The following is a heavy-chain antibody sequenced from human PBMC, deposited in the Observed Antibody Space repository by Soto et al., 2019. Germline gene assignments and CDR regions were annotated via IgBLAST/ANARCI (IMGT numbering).Heavy chain of an antibody. D-gene: IGHD3-22*01. CDR3: ARLIPEYYYDSSGRPWAFDY. CDR2: INPSGGST. CDR1: GYTFTSYY. J-gene: IGHJ4*02. Sequence: QVQLVQSGAEVKKPGASVKVSCKASGYTFTSYYMHWVRQAPGQGLEWMGIINPSGGSTSYAQKFQGRVTMTRDTSTSTVYMELSSLRSEDTAVYYCARLIPEYYYDSSGRPWAFDYWGQGTLVTVSS. V-gene: IGHV1-46*01.